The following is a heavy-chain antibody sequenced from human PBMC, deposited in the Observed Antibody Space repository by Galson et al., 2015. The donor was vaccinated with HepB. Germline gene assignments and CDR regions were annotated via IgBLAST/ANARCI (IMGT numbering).Heavy chain of an antibody. V-gene: IGHV3-7*03. CDR1: GFTFSSYW. J-gene: IGHJ3*02. D-gene: IGHD5-18*01. CDR3: ARVMGRGYSYGPDAFDI. CDR2: IKQDGSEK. Sequence: SLRLSCAASGFTFSSYWMSWVRQAPGKGLEWVANIKQDGSEKYYVDSVKGRFTISRDNAKNSLYLQMNSLRAEDTAVYYCARVMGRGYSYGPDAFDIWGQGTMVTVSS.